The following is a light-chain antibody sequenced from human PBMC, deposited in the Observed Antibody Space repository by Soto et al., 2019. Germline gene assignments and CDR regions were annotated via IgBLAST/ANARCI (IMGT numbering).Light chain of an antibody. Sequence: DIQMTQSPSSLSASVGDRVTITCQASQDISNYLNWYQQKPGKAPKLLIYAASNLETGVPSRFSGIGSGTDFTFTISSLQPEDIATYDCQQYDNLPPTTFGPGAKVDIK. V-gene: IGKV1-33*01. CDR2: AAS. J-gene: IGKJ3*01. CDR1: QDISNY. CDR3: QQYDNLPPTT.